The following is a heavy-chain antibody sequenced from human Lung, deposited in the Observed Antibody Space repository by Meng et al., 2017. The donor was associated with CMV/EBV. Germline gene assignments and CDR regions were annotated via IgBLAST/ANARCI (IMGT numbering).Heavy chain of an antibody. CDR3: AKNGYKDILTGYYKGDYFDY. Sequence: GYAMSWVRRAPGKGLEWVSTISGSGGATYFADSVKGRFSISRDNSKNKLFLQMNSQRAEDTAIYYCAKNGYKDILTGYYKGDYFDYWGQGTLVTVSS. CDR1: GYA. V-gene: IGHV3-23*01. CDR2: ISGSGGAT. D-gene: IGHD3-9*01. J-gene: IGHJ4*02.